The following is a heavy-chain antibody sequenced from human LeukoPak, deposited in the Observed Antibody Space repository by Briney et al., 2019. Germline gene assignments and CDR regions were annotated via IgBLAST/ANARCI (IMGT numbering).Heavy chain of an antibody. CDR1: GFTFSSHA. V-gene: IGHV3-23*01. D-gene: IGHD1-26*01. J-gene: IGHJ4*02. CDR3: VKDYQVGNSPAFGDY. Sequence: PGRSLRLSCAASGFTFSSHAMSWVRQAPGKGLEFVSGLIENGATTYYADSVKGRFTISRDNSRSTVYLQMTSLRAEDTAVYYCVKDYQVGNSPAFGDYWGQGTLVTVSS. CDR2: LIENGATT.